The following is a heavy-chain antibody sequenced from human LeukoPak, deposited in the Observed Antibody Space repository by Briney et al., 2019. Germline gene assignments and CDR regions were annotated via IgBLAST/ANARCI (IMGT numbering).Heavy chain of an antibody. Sequence: GGSLRLSCAASGFTFSDYYMSWIRQAPGKGLEWVSYISSSGSTIYYADSVKGRFTIPRDNAKNSLYLQMNSLRAEDTAVYYCARFGSSGRDAFDIWGQGTMVTVSS. V-gene: IGHV3-11*01. CDR2: ISSSGSTI. D-gene: IGHD3-22*01. J-gene: IGHJ3*02. CDR1: GFTFSDYY. CDR3: ARFGSSGRDAFDI.